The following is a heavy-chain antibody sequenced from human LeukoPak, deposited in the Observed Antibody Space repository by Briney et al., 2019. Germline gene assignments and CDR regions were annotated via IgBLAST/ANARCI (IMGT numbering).Heavy chain of an antibody. V-gene: IGHV1-69*04. CDR3: ATCGRGYYYYYMDV. Sequence: ASVKVSCKASGGTFNSYAISWVRQAPGQGLEWMGRIIPILGIANYAQKFQGRVTITADKSTSIAYMELSSLRSEDTAVYYCATCGRGYYYYYMDVWGKGTTVTVSS. CDR1: GGTFNSYA. CDR2: IIPILGIA. D-gene: IGHD2-8*02. J-gene: IGHJ6*03.